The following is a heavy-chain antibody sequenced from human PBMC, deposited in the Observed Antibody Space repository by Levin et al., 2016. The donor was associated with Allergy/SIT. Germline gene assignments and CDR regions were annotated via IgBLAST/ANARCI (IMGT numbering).Heavy chain of an antibody. CDR2: MNPNSGNT. Sequence: ASVKVSCKASGYTFTSYDINWVRQATGQGLEWMGWMNPNSGNTGYAQKFQGRVTMTRNTSISTAYMELSSLRSEDTAVYYCARGARVSETRYFDYWGQGTLVTVSS. J-gene: IGHJ4*02. CDR3: ARGARVSETRYFDY. CDR1: GYTFTSYD. V-gene: IGHV1-8*01.